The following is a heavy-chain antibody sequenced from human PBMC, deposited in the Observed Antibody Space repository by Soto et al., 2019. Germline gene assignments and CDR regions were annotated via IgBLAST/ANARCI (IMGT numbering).Heavy chain of an antibody. J-gene: IGHJ4*02. V-gene: IGHV3-23*01. Sequence: GGSLRLSCAASGFTFSSYAMSWVRQAPGKGLEWVSAISGSGGSTYYADSVKGRFTISRDNSKNTLYLQMNSLRAEDTAVYYCAKGGTSGYDYDYFDYRGQGTLVTVSS. CDR3: AKGGTSGYDYDYFDY. D-gene: IGHD5-12*01. CDR2: ISGSGGST. CDR1: GFTFSSYA.